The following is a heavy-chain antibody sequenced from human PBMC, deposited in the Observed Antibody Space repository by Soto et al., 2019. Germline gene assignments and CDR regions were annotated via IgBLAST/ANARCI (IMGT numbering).Heavy chain of an antibody. J-gene: IGHJ4*02. V-gene: IGHV4-31*03. D-gene: IGHD2-15*01. CDR2: ISYTGAT. CDR1: GGSISRGAYF. Sequence: QVHLQESGPGQVRPSQTLSLSCSVSGGSISRGAYFWTWIRQFPGKGMEGIAYISYTGATYYNPSLQSRVTILADTSKNQFSLKLNSVPSADTAVYYCARGGPVSVSPAWQLLGYFDYWGQGTLVTVSS. CDR3: ARGGPVSVSPAWQLLGYFDY.